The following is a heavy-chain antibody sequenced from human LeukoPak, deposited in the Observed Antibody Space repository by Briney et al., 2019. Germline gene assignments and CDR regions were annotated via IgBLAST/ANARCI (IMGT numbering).Heavy chain of an antibody. V-gene: IGHV3-74*01. D-gene: IGHD1-26*01. CDR3: GRDGQGSTPLDY. Sequence: GGSLRLSCAASGFTFNSHWMHWVRQAPGGGLVWVSGISAAGSSTRYADSVNGRFTISRDNDKNTLYLQMNSLRAEDTAAYYCGRDGQGSTPLDYWGQGTLVTVSS. CDR2: ISAAGSST. J-gene: IGHJ4*02. CDR1: GFTFNSHW.